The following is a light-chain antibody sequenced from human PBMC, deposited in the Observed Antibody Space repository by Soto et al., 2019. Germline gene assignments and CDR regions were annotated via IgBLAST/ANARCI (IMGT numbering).Light chain of an antibody. CDR3: QQYNKWPYT. Sequence: EIVMTQSPATLSVSPGGSATLSCRASQHVSSNLAWYRQKPGQAPTLLIYRASTRATGIPATFSGSGSGTEFTLTISSLQSEEFAVYYCQQYNKWPYTFGQGTKFEI. CDR2: RAS. CDR1: QHVSSN. J-gene: IGKJ2*01. V-gene: IGKV3-15*01.